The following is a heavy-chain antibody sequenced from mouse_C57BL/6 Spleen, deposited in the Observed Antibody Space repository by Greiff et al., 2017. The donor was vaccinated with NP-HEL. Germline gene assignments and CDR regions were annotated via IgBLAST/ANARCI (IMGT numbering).Heavy chain of an antibody. V-gene: IGHV1-54*01. CDR2: INPGSGGT. Sequence: VQLQQSGAELVRPGTSVKVSCKASGYAFTNYLIEWVKRRPGQGLEWIGVINPGSGGTNYNEKFKGKATLTADKSSSTAYMQLSSLTSEDSAVYFCARFGTTVVARYYYAMDYWGQGTSVTVSS. J-gene: IGHJ4*01. CDR1: GYAFTNYL. D-gene: IGHD1-1*01. CDR3: ARFGTTVVARYYYAMDY.